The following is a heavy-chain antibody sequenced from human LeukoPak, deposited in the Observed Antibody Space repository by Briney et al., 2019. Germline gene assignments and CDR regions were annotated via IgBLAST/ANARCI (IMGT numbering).Heavy chain of an antibody. Sequence: SGTLSLTCAVSGGSISSTNWWSWVRQPPGKGPEWNGEIYRSGTTNYKPSLKSRVTISLDKSRNHFSLKLTSVTAADSAVYYCARRSPYSTGWSSYFDYWGQGALVTVSS. CDR1: GGSISSTNW. D-gene: IGHD6-19*01. CDR2: IYRSGTT. V-gene: IGHV4-4*02. CDR3: ARRSPYSTGWSSYFDY. J-gene: IGHJ4*02.